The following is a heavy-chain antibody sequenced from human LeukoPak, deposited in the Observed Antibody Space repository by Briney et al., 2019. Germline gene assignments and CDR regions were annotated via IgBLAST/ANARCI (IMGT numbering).Heavy chain of an antibody. CDR3: ARDRELPWFGELDAFDI. J-gene: IGHJ3*02. CDR2: ISYDGSNK. V-gene: IGHV3-30*03. CDR1: GFTFSSYG. Sequence: GRSLRLSCAASGFTFSSYGMHWVRQAPGKGLEWVAVISYDGSNKYYADSVKGRFTISRDNSKNTLYLQMNSLRAEDTAVYYCARDRELPWFGELDAFDIWGQGTMVTVSS. D-gene: IGHD3-10*01.